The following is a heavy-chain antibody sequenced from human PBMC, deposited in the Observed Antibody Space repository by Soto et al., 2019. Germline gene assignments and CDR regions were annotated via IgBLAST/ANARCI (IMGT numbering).Heavy chain of an antibody. CDR1: GGSISSGGYY. J-gene: IGHJ3*02. D-gene: IGHD3-10*01. CDR2: IYYSGST. CDR3: ARVAPDMVRGVIGAFDI. V-gene: IGHV4-31*03. Sequence: QVQLQESGPGLVKPSQTLSLTCTVSGGSISSGGYYWSWIRQHPGKGLEWIGYIYYSGSTYYNPSLKSRVTISVDTSKNQFSLKLSSVTAADTAVYYCARVAPDMVRGVIGAFDIWGQGTMVTVSS.